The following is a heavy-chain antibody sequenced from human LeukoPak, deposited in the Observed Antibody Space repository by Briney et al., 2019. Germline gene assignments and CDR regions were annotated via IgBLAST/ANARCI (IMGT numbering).Heavy chain of an antibody. J-gene: IGHJ3*02. CDR1: GYTLTELS. CDR3: ARLFRDSSSWYWHPCAFDI. Sequence: ASVKVSCKVSGYTLTELSMHWVRQAPGKGLEWMGWMNPNSGNTGYAQKFQGRVTMTRNTSISTAYMELSSLRSEDTAVYYCARLFRDSSSWYWHPCAFDIWGQGTMVTVSS. CDR2: MNPNSGNT. D-gene: IGHD6-13*01. V-gene: IGHV1-8*01.